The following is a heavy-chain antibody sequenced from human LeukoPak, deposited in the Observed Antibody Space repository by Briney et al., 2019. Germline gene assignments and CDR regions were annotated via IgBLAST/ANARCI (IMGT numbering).Heavy chain of an antibody. CDR2: IYSGGST. Sequence: GGSLRLSCAASRFTFSSYAMSWVRQAPGKGLEWVSVIYSGGSTYYADSVKGRFTISRDNSKNTLYLQMNSLRAEDTAVYYCARDYDSSGYYSFWGQGTLVTVSS. V-gene: IGHV3-53*01. J-gene: IGHJ4*02. D-gene: IGHD3-22*01. CDR3: ARDYDSSGYYSF. CDR1: RFTFSSYA.